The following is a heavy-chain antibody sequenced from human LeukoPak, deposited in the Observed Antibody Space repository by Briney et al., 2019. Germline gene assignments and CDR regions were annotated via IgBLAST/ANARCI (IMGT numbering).Heavy chain of an antibody. CDR2: INAGNGNT. V-gene: IGHV1-3*01. J-gene: IGHJ3*02. Sequence: VASVKVSCKASGYAFTSYAMHWVRQAPGQRLEWMGWINAGNGNTKYSQKFQGRVTITRDTSASTAYMELSSLRSEDTAVYYCAPETPIGAFDIWGQGTMVTVSS. CDR3: APETPIGAFDI. CDR1: GYAFTSYA.